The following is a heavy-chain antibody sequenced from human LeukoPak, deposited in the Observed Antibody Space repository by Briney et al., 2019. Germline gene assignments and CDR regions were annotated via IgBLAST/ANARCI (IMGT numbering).Heavy chain of an antibody. V-gene: IGHV3-48*01. J-gene: IGHJ4*02. CDR2: ISSSGSSI. D-gene: IGHD3-10*01. Sequence: GGSLRLSCAASGFTFSSYSMNWVRQAPGKGLECVSYISSSGSSIYYADSVKGRFTISRGNAKNSLYLQMNGLRAEDTAVYYCVREGNFDYWGQGTLVTVSS. CDR3: VREGNFDY. CDR1: GFTFSSYS.